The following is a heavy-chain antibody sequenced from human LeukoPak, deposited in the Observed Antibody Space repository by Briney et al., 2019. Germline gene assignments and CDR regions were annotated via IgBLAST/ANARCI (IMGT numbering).Heavy chain of an antibody. D-gene: IGHD4-23*01. CDR3: ARGRGATVISNFDY. CDR2: ISPGDSDT. V-gene: IGHV5-51*01. J-gene: IGHJ4*02. Sequence: GESLKISCKSSGYTFTGYWIGWVRQMPRKGLEWMGIISPGDSDTRYSPSFQGQVTMSADKSINTAYLQWGSLKASDTAMYYCARGRGATVISNFDYWGQGTLVTVSS. CDR1: GYTFTGYW.